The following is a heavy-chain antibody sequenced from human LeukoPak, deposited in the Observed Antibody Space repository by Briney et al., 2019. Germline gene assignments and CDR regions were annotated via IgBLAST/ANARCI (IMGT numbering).Heavy chain of an antibody. CDR1: GFIFSDHY. CDR2: IRNKGKSYTT. D-gene: IGHD3-3*01. V-gene: IGHV3-72*01. CDR3: AKLTHRLWSGLSAPFDP. Sequence: GGSLRLSCAASGFIFSDHYMAWVRQAPGKGLEWVGRIRNKGKSYTTEYAASVKGRFSISRDDSRNSVYLQMNSLKTEDTAVYYCAKLTHRLWSGLSAPFDPWGQGTLVTVSS. J-gene: IGHJ5*02.